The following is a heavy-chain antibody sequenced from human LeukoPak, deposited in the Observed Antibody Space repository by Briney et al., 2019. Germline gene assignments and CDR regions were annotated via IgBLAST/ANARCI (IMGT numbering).Heavy chain of an antibody. CDR2: ISYDGSIK. CDR1: GFTFNTYD. CDR3: AKDALRGGTYYYFDY. D-gene: IGHD2-15*01. J-gene: IGHJ4*02. V-gene: IGHV3-30*18. Sequence: GRSLRLSCAASGFTFNTYDMHWVRQAPGKGLEWVALISYDGSIKYYADSVKGRFTISRDNSKNTLYLQMNSLGGEDTAVYYCAKDALRGGTYYYFDYWGQGTLVTVSS.